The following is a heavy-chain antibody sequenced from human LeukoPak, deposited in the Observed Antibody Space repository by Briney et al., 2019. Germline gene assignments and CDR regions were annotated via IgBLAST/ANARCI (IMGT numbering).Heavy chain of an antibody. CDR2: IYYSGST. J-gene: IGHJ6*03. Sequence: PSETLSLTCTVSGGSISSYSWHWIRPPPGKGLEWIGFIYYSGSTNYNPSLKSGGTISVHTSKNQVSLKLSSVTAADTAVYYCARSSGSPHYMDVGGKGTTVRVPS. D-gene: IGHD1-26*01. CDR3: ARSSGSPHYMDV. CDR1: GGSISSYS. V-gene: IGHV4-59*01.